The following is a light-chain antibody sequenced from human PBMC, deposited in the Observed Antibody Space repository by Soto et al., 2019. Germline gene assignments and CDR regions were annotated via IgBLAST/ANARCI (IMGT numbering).Light chain of an antibody. CDR1: QSISSY. V-gene: IGKV1-39*01. CDR3: QQSSSNPLT. Sequence: DIQMTQSPSSLSASVGDRVTITCRASQSISSYLNWYQQTPGKAPNLLIYSASSLPSGVPSRFSGSGSGTDFTLIISSLHPEDFATYYCQQSSSNPLTFGGGTRVE. J-gene: IGKJ4*01. CDR2: SAS.